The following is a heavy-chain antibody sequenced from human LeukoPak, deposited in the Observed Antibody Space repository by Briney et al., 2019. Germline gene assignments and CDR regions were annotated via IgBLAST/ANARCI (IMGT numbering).Heavy chain of an antibody. CDR3: ARGGGSYYFDY. D-gene: IGHD4-23*01. J-gene: IGHJ4*02. CDR1: GFTFSSYS. Sequence: GGSLRLSCAASGFTFSSYSMNWVRQAPGKGLEWVSSISSSSSYIYYADSVKGRFTISRDNAKNSLYLQMNRLRAEDTAVYYCARGGGSYYFDYWGQGTLVTVSS. CDR2: ISSSSSYI. V-gene: IGHV3-21*01.